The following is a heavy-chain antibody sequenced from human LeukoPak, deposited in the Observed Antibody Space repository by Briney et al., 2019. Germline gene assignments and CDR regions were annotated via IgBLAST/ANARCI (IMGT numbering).Heavy chain of an antibody. J-gene: IGHJ4*02. D-gene: IGHD2-2*01. Sequence: GGSLRLSCAASGFPFSNYAMSWVRQAPGKGLEWVSAISGSGVTTYYADSVKGRFTISRDNSKHTLYLQMNSLRAEDTAVYYCSKWKAIVLVPAARSPIDYWGQGTLVTVSS. CDR2: ISGSGVTT. CDR1: GFPFSNYA. CDR3: SKWKAIVLVPAARSPIDY. V-gene: IGHV3-23*01.